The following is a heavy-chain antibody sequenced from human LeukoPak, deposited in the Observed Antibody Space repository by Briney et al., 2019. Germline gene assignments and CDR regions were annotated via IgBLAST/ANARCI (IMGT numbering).Heavy chain of an antibody. J-gene: IGHJ4*02. CDR2: VYYSGST. Sequence: PSETLSLTCTVSGGSISSSSYYWGWIRRPPGKGLEWIGSVYYSGSTYYNPSLKSRVTISVDTSKNQFSLKLSSVTAADTAVYYCARGRDGYNFDYWGQGTLVTVSS. CDR3: ARGRDGYNFDY. V-gene: IGHV4-39*01. CDR1: GGSISSSSYY. D-gene: IGHD5-24*01.